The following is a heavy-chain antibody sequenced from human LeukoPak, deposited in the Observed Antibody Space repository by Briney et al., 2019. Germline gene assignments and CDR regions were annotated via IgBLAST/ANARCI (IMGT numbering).Heavy chain of an antibody. Sequence: GGSLRLSCAASGFTFSSYGVHWVRQAPGKGLEWVTVISYDGSNKYYADSVKGRFTISRDNSKNTLYLQMNSLRAEDTAVYYCARRPIKYYYYGMDVWGQGTTVTVS. J-gene: IGHJ6*02. CDR2: ISYDGSNK. CDR3: ARRPIKYYYYGMDV. V-gene: IGHV3-30*03. CDR1: GFTFSSYG.